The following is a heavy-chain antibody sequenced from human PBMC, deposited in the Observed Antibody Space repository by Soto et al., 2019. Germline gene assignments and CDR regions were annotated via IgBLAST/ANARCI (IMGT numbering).Heavy chain of an antibody. Sequence: SETLSLTCTVSGGSISSSSYYWGWIRQPPGKGLEWIGSIYYSGSTYYNPSLKSRVTISVDTSKNQFSLKLSSVTAADTAVHYCARGSSPPAGTASYYYYGMDVWGQGTTVTVSS. V-gene: IGHV4-39*01. D-gene: IGHD6-13*01. CDR3: ARGSSPPAGTASYYYYGMDV. CDR2: IYYSGST. CDR1: GGSISSSSYY. J-gene: IGHJ6*02.